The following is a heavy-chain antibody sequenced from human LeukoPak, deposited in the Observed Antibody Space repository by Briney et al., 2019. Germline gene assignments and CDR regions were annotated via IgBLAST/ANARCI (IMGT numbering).Heavy chain of an antibody. CDR3: ATYIQYFGTPGTDY. Sequence: PGGSLRLSCAVSGFTFSAYWMRWVRPAQGKGLEWVAAINKDATEERYLASVKGRFTISRDNAKKSVSLQMASLGAEDTAVYYCATYIQYFGTPGTDYWGLGTLVTVSS. CDR1: GFTFSAYW. D-gene: IGHD6-13*01. CDR2: INKDATEE. V-gene: IGHV3-7*01. J-gene: IGHJ4*02.